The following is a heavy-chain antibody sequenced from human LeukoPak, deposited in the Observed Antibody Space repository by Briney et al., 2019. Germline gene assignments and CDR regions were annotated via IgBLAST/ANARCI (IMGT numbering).Heavy chain of an antibody. D-gene: IGHD6-19*01. V-gene: IGHV3-15*01. J-gene: IGHJ4*02. Sequence: GGSLRLSCAASGFSFSRAWMSWVRQAPGKGLEWVGRIKSKTDGGTTDYAAPVKGRFTISRDDSKNTLYLQMNSLKTEDTAVYYCTTTSHSSGWTGLDYWGQGTLVTVSS. CDR3: TTTSHSSGWTGLDY. CDR1: GFSFSRAW. CDR2: IKSKTDGGTT.